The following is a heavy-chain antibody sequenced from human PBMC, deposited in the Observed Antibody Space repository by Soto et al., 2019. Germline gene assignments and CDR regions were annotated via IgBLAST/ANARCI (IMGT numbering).Heavy chain of an antibody. J-gene: IGHJ4*02. CDR2: ISPGDSAT. CDR1: GYIFMRYW. V-gene: IGHV5-51*01. D-gene: IGHD3-10*01. Sequence: GESLKISCKASGYIFMRYWIAWVRQVPGQGLEWVGSISPGDSATRYSPSFQGQVTLSVDTSISTAYLQLTRLRDSDTALYYCARLDNIYNDISGLDNCGQXTLVTVSS. CDR3: ARLDNIYNDISGLDN.